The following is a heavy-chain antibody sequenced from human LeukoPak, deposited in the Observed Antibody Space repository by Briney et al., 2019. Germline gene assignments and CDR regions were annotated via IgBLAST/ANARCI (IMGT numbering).Heavy chain of an antibody. CDR2: INNGGTTT. D-gene: IGHD2-2*01. V-gene: IGHV3-74*01. J-gene: IGHJ5*02. CDR3: ATSNWFDP. Sequence: GGSLRLSCAASGFTFSTYWMHWVRHAPGERLVWVSRINNGGTTTNYADSVKGRFTISRDNAKNTLYLQMNSLRGEDTAVYYCATSNWFDPWGQGTLVTVSS. CDR1: GFTFSTYW.